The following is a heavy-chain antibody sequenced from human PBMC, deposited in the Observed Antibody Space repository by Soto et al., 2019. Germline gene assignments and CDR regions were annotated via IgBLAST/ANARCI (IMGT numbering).Heavy chain of an antibody. CDR1: GFSLTTDRVG. J-gene: IGHJ4*02. D-gene: IGHD1-26*01. CDR3: AHAYGGRSLY. V-gene: IGHV2-5*02. CDR2: IYWDDSK. Sequence: QITLKESGPTLVKPTQTLTLTCTFSGFSLTTDRVGVGWIRQPPGEALEWLAVIYWDDSKTYRPSLESRLTITKDTAKNQVAITMTNMDAMETATYYCAHAYGGRSLYWGQGTLVTVSS.